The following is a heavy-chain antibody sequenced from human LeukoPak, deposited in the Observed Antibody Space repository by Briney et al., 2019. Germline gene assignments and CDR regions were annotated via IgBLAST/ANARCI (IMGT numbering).Heavy chain of an antibody. Sequence: PGGSLRLSCAASGFTFSNYNMNWVRLAPGKGPEWLSFIGSSSSATSYADSVRGRFTISRDNVEKSLFLQMDSLRAEDTAVYYCVRAFPPQTADLIFDYWGQGSLVTVSS. CDR3: VRAFPPQTADLIFDY. D-gene: IGHD2-8*01. CDR2: IGSSSSAT. J-gene: IGHJ4*02. V-gene: IGHV3-48*01. CDR1: GFTFSNYN.